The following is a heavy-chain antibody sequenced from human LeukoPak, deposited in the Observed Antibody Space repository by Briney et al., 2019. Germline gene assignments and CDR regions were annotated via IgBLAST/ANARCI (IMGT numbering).Heavy chain of an antibody. CDR3: AKDMGRRIFGVAYDAFHI. D-gene: IGHD3-3*01. CDR2: MRNDGTQI. J-gene: IGHJ3*02. CDR1: GFTFSNYW. V-gene: IGHV3-30*02. Sequence: GGSLRLSCVVSGFTFSNYWMSWVRQAPGKGLEWVASMRNDGTQIYHADSVKGRFTISRDNSKNTLYLQMNSLRVEDTAIYYCAKDMGRRIFGVAYDAFHIWGQGTMVTVSS.